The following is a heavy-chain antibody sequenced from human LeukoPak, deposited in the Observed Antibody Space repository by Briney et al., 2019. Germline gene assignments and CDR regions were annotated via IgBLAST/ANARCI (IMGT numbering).Heavy chain of an antibody. J-gene: IGHJ4*02. CDR2: ISYSGVT. CDR3: ARPRGSGYDLDFDY. CDR1: GASVSSPDYF. Sequence: SETLSLTCTVSGASVSSPDYFWHWIRQPPGKGLEWIASISYSGVTFYNPSLKSRLTMSLDTSKNQFSLRLTSVTVADTAVYYCARPRGSGYDLDFDYWGQGTLVSVSS. D-gene: IGHD5-12*01. V-gene: IGHV4-30-4*08.